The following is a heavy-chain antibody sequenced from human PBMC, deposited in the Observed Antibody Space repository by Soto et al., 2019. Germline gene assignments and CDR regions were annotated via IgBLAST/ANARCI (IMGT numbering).Heavy chain of an antibody. CDR3: ARDVGSGGWYDVGGIDY. CDR1: GYTFTSYG. CDR2: ISAYNGNT. D-gene: IGHD6-19*01. J-gene: IGHJ4*02. V-gene: IGHV1-18*01. Sequence: ASVKVSCKASGYTFTSYGISWVRQAPGQGLEWMGWISAYNGNTNYAQKLQGRVTMTTDTSTSTAYMELRSLRSDDTAVYYCARDVGSGGWYDVGGIDYWGQGTLVTVSS.